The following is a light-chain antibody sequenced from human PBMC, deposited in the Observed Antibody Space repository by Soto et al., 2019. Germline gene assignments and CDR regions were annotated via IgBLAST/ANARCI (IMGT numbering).Light chain of an antibody. CDR3: QQFSSYPLT. J-gene: IGKJ4*01. CDR1: QSITTW. CDR2: DAS. V-gene: IGKV1-5*01. Sequence: DIQMTQSPSTLSASVGDRVTISCRASQSITTWLAWYQQTPAKAPKLLIYDASSRATGIPDRFSGGGSGTDFTLTISRLEPEDFAVYYCQQFSSYPLTFGGGTKVDIK.